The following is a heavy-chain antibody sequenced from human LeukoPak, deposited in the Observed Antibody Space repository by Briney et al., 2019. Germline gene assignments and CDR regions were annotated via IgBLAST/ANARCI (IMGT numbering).Heavy chain of an antibody. D-gene: IGHD4-17*01. CDR3: VRLYGGYGDYYFDY. Sequence: PGGSLRLSCAASGFTFSSYWMHWVRQAPGKGLVWVSRINTDGSSTSYADSVKGRFTISRDNAKNTLYVQMNSLRAEDTAVYYCVRLYGGYGDYYFDYWGQGTLVTVSS. J-gene: IGHJ4*02. CDR2: INTDGSST. V-gene: IGHV3-74*01. CDR1: GFTFSSYW.